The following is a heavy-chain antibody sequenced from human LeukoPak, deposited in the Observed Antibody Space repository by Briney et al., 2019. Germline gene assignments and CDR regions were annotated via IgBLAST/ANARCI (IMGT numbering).Heavy chain of an antibody. V-gene: IGHV5-51*01. CDR1: GYSFTSYW. Sequence: GESLKISCKGSGYSFTSYWIGWVRQMPGKGLEWMGIIYPGDSDTRYSPSFQGQVTISADKSISTAYLQWSSLKASDTAVYYCARHGAYYYDSSGSADYWGQGTLVTVSS. CDR3: ARHGAYYYDSSGSADY. J-gene: IGHJ4*02. CDR2: IYPGDSDT. D-gene: IGHD3-22*01.